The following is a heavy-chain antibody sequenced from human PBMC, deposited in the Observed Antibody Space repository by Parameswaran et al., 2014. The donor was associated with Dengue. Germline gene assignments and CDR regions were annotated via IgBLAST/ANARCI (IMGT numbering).Heavy chain of an antibody. J-gene: IGHJ4*02. CDR3: ARDMAAGGMGVDY. CDR2: IYHSGST. V-gene: IGHV4-4*02. D-gene: IGHD6-13*01. Sequence: WIRQPPGKGLEWIGEIYHSGSTNYNPSLKSRVTMSVDKSKNQFSLKLSSVTAADTAVYYCARDMAAGGMGVDYWGQGTLVTVSS.